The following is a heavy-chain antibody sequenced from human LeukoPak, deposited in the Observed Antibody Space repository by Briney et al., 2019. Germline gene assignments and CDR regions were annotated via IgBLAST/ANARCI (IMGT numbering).Heavy chain of an antibody. J-gene: IGHJ3*02. CDR1: GGSISSYY. CDR2: IYYSGST. D-gene: IGHD2-15*01. Sequence: SETLSLTCTVSGGSISSYYWSWIRQPPGKGLEWIGYIYYSGSTNYNPSLKSRVTISVDTSKNQFSLKLSSVTAADTAVYYCARDLVGIDAFDIWGQGTMVTVSS. CDR3: ARDLVGIDAFDI. V-gene: IGHV4-59*12.